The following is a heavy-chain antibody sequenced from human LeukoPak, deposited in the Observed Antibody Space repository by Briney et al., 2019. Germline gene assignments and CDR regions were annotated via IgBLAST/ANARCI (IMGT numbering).Heavy chain of an antibody. V-gene: IGHV3-11*01. CDR1: GFTFSDYY. J-gene: IGHJ6*03. Sequence: GGSLRLSCAASGFTFSDYYMTWIRQAPGKGLEWVSYISSSGSTIYYADSVKGRFTISRDNSKNTLYLQMNSLRAEDTAVYYCARGTDSGYSYGYYYYYYMDVWGEGTTVTVSS. CDR2: ISSSGSTI. D-gene: IGHD5-18*01. CDR3: ARGTDSGYSYGYYYYYYMDV.